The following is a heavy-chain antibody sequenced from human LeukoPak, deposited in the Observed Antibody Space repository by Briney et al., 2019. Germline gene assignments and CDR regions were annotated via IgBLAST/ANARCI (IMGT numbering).Heavy chain of an antibody. D-gene: IGHD3-10*02. CDR3: ARVLLGFGWFDP. CDR1: GYTFTSYG. J-gene: IGHJ5*02. CDR2: ISAYNGNT. Sequence: ASVKVSCKASGYTFTSYGISWVRQAPGQGLEWMGWISAYNGNTNYAQKLQARVTMTTDTSTSTAYMELRSLRSDDTAVYYCARVLLGFGWFDPWGQGTLVTVSS. V-gene: IGHV1-18*01.